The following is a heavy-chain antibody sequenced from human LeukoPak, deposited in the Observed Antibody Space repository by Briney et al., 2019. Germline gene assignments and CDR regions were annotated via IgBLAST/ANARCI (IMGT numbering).Heavy chain of an antibody. V-gene: IGHV3-23*01. D-gene: IGHD3-3*01. J-gene: IGHJ4*02. CDR3: AKAIKYYDFWSGPYFDY. Sequence: GGSLRLSCAASGFTFSSYAMSWVRQAPGKGLEWVSAISGSGGSTYYADSVKGRFTISRDNSKNTLYLQMNSLRAEDTAVYYCAKAIKYYDFWSGPYFDYWGPGTLVTVSS. CDR2: ISGSGGST. CDR1: GFTFSSYA.